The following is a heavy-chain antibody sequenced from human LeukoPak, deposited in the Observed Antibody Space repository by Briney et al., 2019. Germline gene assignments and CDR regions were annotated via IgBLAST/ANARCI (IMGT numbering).Heavy chain of an antibody. V-gene: IGHV3-30-3*01. CDR3: CGGELLLNWFDP. CDR1: GFTFSSYA. J-gene: IGHJ5*02. D-gene: IGHD1-26*01. Sequence: GGSLRLSCAASGFTFSSYAMHWVRQAPGKGLEWVAVISYDGSNKYYADSVKGRFTISRDNSKNTLYLLMNSLRAEDTAVYYCCGGELLLNWFDPWGQGTLVTVSS. CDR2: ISYDGSNK.